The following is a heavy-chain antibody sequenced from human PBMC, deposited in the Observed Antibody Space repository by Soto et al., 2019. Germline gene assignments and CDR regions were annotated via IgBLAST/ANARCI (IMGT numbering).Heavy chain of an antibody. J-gene: IGHJ6*02. CDR2: IYYSGST. D-gene: IGHD6-13*01. Sequence: HSETLCLTCPVPCRSLISSSDYWAWILQPPGKGLELMGSIYYSGSTYYNPSLKSRVTISVDTSKNQFSLKLSSVTAADTAVYYCASCIAAAGDYYYYGMDVWGQGTTVTVSS. V-gene: IGHV4-39*01. CDR3: ASCIAAAGDYYYYGMDV. CDR1: CRSLISSSDY.